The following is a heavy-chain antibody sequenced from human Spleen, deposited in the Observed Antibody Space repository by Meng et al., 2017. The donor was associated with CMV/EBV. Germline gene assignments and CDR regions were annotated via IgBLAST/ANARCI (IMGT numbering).Heavy chain of an antibody. D-gene: IGHD3-22*01. Sequence: QVRLVESGAGEKEPGASVKVYCNASGYTFTSYGISWVRQAPGQGLEWMGWISAYNGNTNYAQKLQGRVTMTTDTSTSTAYMELRSLRSDDTAVYYCARASDYYDSSGPDHWGQGTLVTVSS. CDR1: GYTFTSYG. V-gene: IGHV1-18*01. CDR3: ARASDYYDSSGPDH. CDR2: ISAYNGNT. J-gene: IGHJ4*02.